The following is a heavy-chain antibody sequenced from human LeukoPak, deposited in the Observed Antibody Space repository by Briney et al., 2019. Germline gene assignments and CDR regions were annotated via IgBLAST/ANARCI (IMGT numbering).Heavy chain of an antibody. CDR1: GFTVSSNY. CDR2: IYSGGST. J-gene: IGHJ2*01. CDR3: ARDRRRVSSHFGYFDL. V-gene: IGHV3-53*01. D-gene: IGHD6-13*01. Sequence: PGGSLRLSCAASGFTVSSNYMSWVRQAPGKGLEWVSVIYSGGSTYYADSVKGRFTISRDNSKNTLYLQMNSLRAEDTAVYYCARDRRRVSSHFGYFDLWGRGTLVTVSS.